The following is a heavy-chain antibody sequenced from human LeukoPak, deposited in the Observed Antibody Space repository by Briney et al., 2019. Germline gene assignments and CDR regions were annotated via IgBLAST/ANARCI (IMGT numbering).Heavy chain of an antibody. CDR3: ARVYSSFYYFDY. Sequence: SETLSLTCTVSGGSISSYYWSWIRQPPGKGLEWIGYIYYSGSTNYNPSLKSRVTISVDTSKNQFSLKLSSVTAADTAVYYCARVYSSFYYFDYWGQGTLVTVSS. CDR2: IYYSGST. CDR1: GGSISSYY. V-gene: IGHV4-59*01. J-gene: IGHJ4*02. D-gene: IGHD6-19*01.